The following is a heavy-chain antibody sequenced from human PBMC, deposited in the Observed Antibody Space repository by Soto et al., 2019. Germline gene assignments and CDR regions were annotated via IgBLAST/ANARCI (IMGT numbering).Heavy chain of an antibody. D-gene: IGHD1-1*01. V-gene: IGHV4-59*01. CDR2: IYYSGST. J-gene: IGHJ3*02. CDR3: ARYNWGAMGAFDI. Sequence: QVQLQESGPGLVKPSETLSLTCTVSGGSISSYYWSWIRQPPGKGLEWIGYIYYSGSTNYNPSLTSRVTISVDTSKNQFSLKLRSVTAADTAVYYCARYNWGAMGAFDIWGQGTMVTVSS. CDR1: GGSISSYY.